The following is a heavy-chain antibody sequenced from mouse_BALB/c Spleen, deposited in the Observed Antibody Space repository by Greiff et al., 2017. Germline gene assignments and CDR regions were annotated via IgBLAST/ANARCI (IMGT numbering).Heavy chain of an antibody. CDR3: ARHYGSSTWDWYFDV. D-gene: IGHD1-1*01. V-gene: IGHV5-9-3*01. J-gene: IGHJ1*01. Sequence: EVQGVESGGGLVKPGGSLKLSCAASGFTFSSYAMSWVRQTPEKRLEWVATISSGGSYTYYPDSVKGRFTISRDNAKNTLYLQMSSLRSEDTAMYYCARHYGSSTWDWYFDVWGAGTTVTVSS. CDR2: ISSGGSYT. CDR1: GFTFSSYA.